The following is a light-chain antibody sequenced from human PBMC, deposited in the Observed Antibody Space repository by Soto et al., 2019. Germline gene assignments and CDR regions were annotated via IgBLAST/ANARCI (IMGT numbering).Light chain of an antibody. CDR1: QSISSY. J-gene: IGKJ2*01. CDR3: QQSYGTPPYT. V-gene: IGKV1-39*01. CDR2: AAS. Sequence: DVQMTQSPSSLSALVDDKVIVTCRASQSISSYLNWYHQKPGKVPKLLIYAASNLQSGVPSRFSGSGSGKDFTLTISSLQPEEFATYYCQQSYGTPPYTFGQGTRVDIK.